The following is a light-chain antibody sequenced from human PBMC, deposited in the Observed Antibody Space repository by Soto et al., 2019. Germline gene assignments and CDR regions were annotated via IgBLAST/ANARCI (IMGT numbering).Light chain of an antibody. CDR1: QSVNAN. J-gene: IGKJ1*01. CDR2: GAS. V-gene: IGKV3-15*01. CDR3: QQYNTWLWT. Sequence: EVVMTQSPATLSVSPGERATLSCRASQSVNANLAWYQQKPGQAPRLLIHGASNRATGIPARFSGSGFGTEFHLTSSSPQSEDFAVYYCQQYNTWLWTFGQGTKVEI.